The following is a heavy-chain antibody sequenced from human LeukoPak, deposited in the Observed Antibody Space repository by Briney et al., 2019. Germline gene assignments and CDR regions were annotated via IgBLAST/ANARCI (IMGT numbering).Heavy chain of an antibody. V-gene: IGHV3-23*01. Sequence: GGSLRLSCAASGFTFSSYAMSWVRQAPGKGLEWVSSITGSSASTYYADSVKGRFTISRDNSKNTMYLQLNSLRVEDTAMYFCAKDKIDGDYVTPFVYWGQGTLVIVSS. CDR3: AKDKIDGDYVTPFVY. J-gene: IGHJ4*02. CDR2: ITGSSAST. D-gene: IGHD4-17*01. CDR1: GFTFSSYA.